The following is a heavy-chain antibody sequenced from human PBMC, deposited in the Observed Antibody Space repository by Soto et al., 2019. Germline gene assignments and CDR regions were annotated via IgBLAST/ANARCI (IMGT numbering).Heavy chain of an antibody. V-gene: IGHV4-34*01. CDR3: ARITMVRGVIYNWFDP. Sequence: SETLSLTCAVYGGSFSGYYWSGFRQPPGKGLERTGEINHSGSTNYNPSLKRRVTISVDTSKNQFSLKLSSVSAADTAVYYCARITMVRGVIYNWFDPWGQGTLVTVSS. CDR2: INHSGST. D-gene: IGHD3-10*01. CDR1: GGSFSGYY. J-gene: IGHJ5*02.